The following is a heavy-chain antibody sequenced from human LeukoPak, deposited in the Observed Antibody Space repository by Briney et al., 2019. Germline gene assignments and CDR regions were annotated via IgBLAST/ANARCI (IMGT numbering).Heavy chain of an antibody. J-gene: IGHJ4*02. Sequence: GGSLRLSCAASGFTFSSYAMSWVRQAPGKGLEWVSSISDSGTYTYYTDSVRDRFTISRDNAKKSLYLQMNSLRAEDTAVYFCVRDLPYRGSVDYWGQGTLVTVSS. D-gene: IGHD1-26*01. CDR3: VRDLPYRGSVDY. CDR2: ISDSGTYT. CDR1: GFTFSSYA. V-gene: IGHV3-21*01.